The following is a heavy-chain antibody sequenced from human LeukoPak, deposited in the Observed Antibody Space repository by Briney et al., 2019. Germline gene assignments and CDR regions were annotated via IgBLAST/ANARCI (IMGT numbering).Heavy chain of an antibody. CDR1: GGSTNNYY. V-gene: IGHV4-59*08. CDR2: LSNIGTT. Sequence: SETLSLTYTVSGGSTNNYYWSWIRQPPGRGLEWIGCLSNIGTTEYNPSLKSRVTISVDTSKNQFSLRLSSMTAADTAVYYCARRGFLDYWGQGTRVTVSS. J-gene: IGHJ4*02. D-gene: IGHD3-10*01. CDR3: ARRGFLDY.